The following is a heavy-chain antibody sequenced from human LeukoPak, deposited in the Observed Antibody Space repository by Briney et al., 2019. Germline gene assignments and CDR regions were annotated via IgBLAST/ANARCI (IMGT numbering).Heavy chain of an antibody. D-gene: IGHD3-16*02. V-gene: IGHV4-61*02. CDR1: GGSISSGSYY. CDR3: AREVHDYVWGSYLSAFDI. J-gene: IGHJ3*02. Sequence: SETLSLTCTVSGGSISSGSYYWSWTRQPAGKGLEWIGRIYTSGSTNYNPSLKSRVTISVDTSKNQFSLKLSSVTAADTAVYYCAREVHDYVWGSYLSAFDIWGQGTMVTVSS. CDR2: IYTSGST.